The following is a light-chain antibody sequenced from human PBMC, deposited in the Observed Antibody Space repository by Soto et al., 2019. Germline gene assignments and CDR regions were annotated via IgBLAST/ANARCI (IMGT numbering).Light chain of an antibody. J-gene: IGLJ3*02. CDR2: SNN. Sequence: QSVLTQPPSASGTPGQRVTISCSGSSSNIGSNYVYWYQQLPGTAPKLLIYSNNQRPSGVPDRFSGSKSGTSASLAINGLQAEDEAHYYCQSYDNSLSGSWVFGGGTQLTVL. CDR3: QSYDNSLSGSWV. CDR1: SSNIGSNY. V-gene: IGLV1-47*02.